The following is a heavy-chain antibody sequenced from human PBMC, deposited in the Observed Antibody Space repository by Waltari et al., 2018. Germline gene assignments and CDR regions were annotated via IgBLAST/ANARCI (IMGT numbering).Heavy chain of an antibody. CDR2: VHSGGST. D-gene: IGHD3-10*01. CDR1: GGSINNYY. CDR3: ARGTAYYRPADVFEF. Sequence: QVHLHESGPGLVRPSETLSLTCGVSGGSINNYYWNWIRQTPGQGVEWIGYVHSGGSTDYNPSLKGRVTMTRDTSRNQCSLRLQAVTAADTAVYYCARGTAYYRPADVFEFWGQGTTVIVSS. V-gene: IGHV4-59*01. J-gene: IGHJ3*01.